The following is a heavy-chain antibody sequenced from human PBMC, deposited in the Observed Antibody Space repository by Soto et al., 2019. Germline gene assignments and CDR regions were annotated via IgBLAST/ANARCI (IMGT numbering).Heavy chain of an antibody. J-gene: IGHJ3*02. D-gene: IGHD6-13*01. CDR1: GGSINSAGYC. Sequence: QVQLQESGPGLVKPSQTLSLTCTVSGGSINSAGYCWSWIRQHQGKGLEWIGHIYHSGSTYYNPSLKSRLSISVDTSKNQFSLSLSSVTAADTAVYYCALAQLGAAAGIYTFDIWGQGTMVTVSS. V-gene: IGHV4-31*03. CDR2: IYHSGST. CDR3: ALAQLGAAAGIYTFDI.